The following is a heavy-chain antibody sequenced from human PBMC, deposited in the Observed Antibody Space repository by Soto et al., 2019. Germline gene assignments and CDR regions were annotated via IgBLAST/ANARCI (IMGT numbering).Heavy chain of an antibody. V-gene: IGHV3-23*01. CDR3: AATPPVAVAGTDYYYGMDV. CDR1: GLTFRSYA. Sequence: QRLSCAASGLTFRSYAMSWVRQAPGKGLEWVSAISGSGGSTYYADSVKGQFTISRDNSKNTLYLQMNSLRAEDTAVYYCAATPPVAVAGTDYYYGMDVWGQGTTVTVSS. J-gene: IGHJ6*02. CDR2: ISGSGGST. D-gene: IGHD6-19*01.